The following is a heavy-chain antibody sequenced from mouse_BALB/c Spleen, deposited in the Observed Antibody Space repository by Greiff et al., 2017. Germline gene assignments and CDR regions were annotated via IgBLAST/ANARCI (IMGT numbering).Heavy chain of an antibody. Sequence: DVKLQESGAELVRSGASVKLSCTASGFNIKDYYMHWVKQRPEQGLEWIGWIDPENGDTEYAPKFQGKATMTADTSSNTAYLQLSSLTSEDTADYYCNAWGGNYFPFDYWGQGTTLTVSS. D-gene: IGHD2-1*01. V-gene: IGHV14-4*02. CDR2: IDPENGDT. J-gene: IGHJ2*01. CDR1: GFNIKDYY. CDR3: NAWGGNYFPFDY.